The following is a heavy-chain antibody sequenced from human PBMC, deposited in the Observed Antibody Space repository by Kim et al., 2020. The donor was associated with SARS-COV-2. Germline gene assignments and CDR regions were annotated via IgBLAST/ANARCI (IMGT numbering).Heavy chain of an antibody. J-gene: IGHJ6*02. Sequence: ASVKVSCKASGYTFTSYYMHWVRQAPGQGLEWMGIINPSGGSTSYAQKFQGRVTMTRDTSTSTVYMELSSLRSEDTAVYYCARELGIFGVVTRNYGMDVWGQGTTVTVSS. D-gene: IGHD3-3*01. CDR1: GYTFTSYY. CDR2: INPSGGST. V-gene: IGHV1-46*01. CDR3: ARELGIFGVVTRNYGMDV.